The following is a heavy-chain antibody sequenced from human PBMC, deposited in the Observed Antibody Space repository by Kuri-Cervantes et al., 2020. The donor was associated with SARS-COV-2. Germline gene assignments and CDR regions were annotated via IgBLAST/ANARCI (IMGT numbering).Heavy chain of an antibody. J-gene: IGHJ4*02. CDR3: TGPTYSSSWYSSDWGKY. Sequence: GESLKISCTASRFTFGDYAMSWVRQAPGKGLEWVGFIRSKAYGGTTEYAASVKGRFTISRDDSKSIAYLQMNSLKTEDTAVYYCTGPTYSSSWYSSDWGKYWGQGTLVTVSS. D-gene: IGHD6-13*01. V-gene: IGHV3-49*04. CDR1: RFTFGDYA. CDR2: IRSKAYGGTT.